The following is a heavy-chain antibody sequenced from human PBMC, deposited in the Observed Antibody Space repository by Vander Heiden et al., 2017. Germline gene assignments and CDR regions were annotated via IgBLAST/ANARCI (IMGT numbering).Heavy chain of an antibody. D-gene: IGHD3-22*01. V-gene: IGHV2-26*01. CDR3: ARAPGSSGYYGWFDS. CDR1: GFSLNNARMG. J-gene: IGHJ5*01. CDR2: IFSNDEK. Sequence: QVTLKESGPVLVKPTETLTLTCTVSGFSLNNARMGVSWIRQFPGKALEWLAHIFSNDEKIYSISLKTRLTISKDTSKSQVVLTMTNMDPVDTATYYCARAPGSSGYYGWFDSWGQGTLVTVSS.